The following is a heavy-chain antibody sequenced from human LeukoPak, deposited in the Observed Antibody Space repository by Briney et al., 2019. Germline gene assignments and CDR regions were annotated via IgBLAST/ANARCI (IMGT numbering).Heavy chain of an antibody. V-gene: IGHV4-4*07. Sequence: PSETLSLTCTVSGGSISSYYWSWIRQPAGKGLEWIGRIYTSGSTNYNPSLKSRVTISVDTSKNQFSLKLSSVTAADTAVYYCARAVSSSWYPPVDYWGQGTLATVSS. CDR2: IYTSGST. J-gene: IGHJ4*02. CDR3: ARAVSSSWYPPVDY. D-gene: IGHD6-13*01. CDR1: GGSISSYY.